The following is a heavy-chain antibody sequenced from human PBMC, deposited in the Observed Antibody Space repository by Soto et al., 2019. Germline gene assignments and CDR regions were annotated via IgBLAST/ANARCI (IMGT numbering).Heavy chain of an antibody. CDR3: ARGAYYGSGSYYYFDY. CDR1: GFTFSSYS. V-gene: IGHV3-48*02. D-gene: IGHD3-10*01. Sequence: GGSLRLSCAASGFTFSSYSMNWVRQAPGKGLEWVSYISSSSSTIYYADSVKGRFTISRDNAKNSLYLQMNSLRDEDTAVYYCARGAYYGSGSYYYFDYWGQGTLVTVSS. J-gene: IGHJ4*02. CDR2: ISSSSSTI.